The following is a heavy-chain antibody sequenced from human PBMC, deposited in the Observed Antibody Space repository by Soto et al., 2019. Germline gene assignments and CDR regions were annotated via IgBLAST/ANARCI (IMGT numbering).Heavy chain of an antibody. J-gene: IGHJ5*02. CDR2: IYYSGST. Sequence: QVQLQESGPGLVKPSQTLSLTCTVSGGSISSGGYYWSWIRQHPGKGLEWIGYIYYSGSTYYNPSLKSRVTISVDTSKNQFFLKLSSVTAADTAVYYCARGEYTRDILTTFDPWGQGTLVTVSS. CDR3: ARGEYTRDILTTFDP. V-gene: IGHV4-31*03. D-gene: IGHD3-9*01. CDR1: GGSISSGGYY.